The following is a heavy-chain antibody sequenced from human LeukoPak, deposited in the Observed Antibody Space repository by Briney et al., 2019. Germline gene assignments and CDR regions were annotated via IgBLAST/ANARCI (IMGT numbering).Heavy chain of an antibody. CDR3: ARTTSFTASGYDY. J-gene: IGHJ4*02. Sequence: ASVKVSCRASGYTFTTYHINWVRQATGHGLEWMGWMNPNSGDRGYAQKFQGRVTITTDTSIGTAYMELSSLRSEDTAVYFCARTTSFTASGYDYWGQGTLVTVSS. CDR2: MNPNSGDR. V-gene: IGHV1-8*03. CDR1: GYTFTTYH. D-gene: IGHD6-25*01.